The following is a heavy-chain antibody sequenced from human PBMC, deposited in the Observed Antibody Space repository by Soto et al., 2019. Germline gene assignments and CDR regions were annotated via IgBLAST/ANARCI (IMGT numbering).Heavy chain of an antibody. V-gene: IGHV4-59*01. Sequence: SETLSLTCSVSADSFSKYYWTWIRQPPGEGLEWIGYIYFNGNTNYNPSLKGRVTISIDTSKKQFSLNLSSVTAADTAVYYCASVTFGVVVLAHWGQGTLVTVSS. CDR3: ASVTFGVVVLAH. CDR1: ADSFSKYY. D-gene: IGHD3-10*01. J-gene: IGHJ4*02. CDR2: IYFNGNT.